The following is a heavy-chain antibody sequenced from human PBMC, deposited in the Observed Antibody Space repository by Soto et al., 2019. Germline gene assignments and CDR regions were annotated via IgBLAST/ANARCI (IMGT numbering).Heavy chain of an antibody. J-gene: IGHJ6*02. V-gene: IGHV3-23*01. D-gene: IGHD1-1*01. CDR3: AKGSGLEPNYYGMDV. CDR1: GFTFRSYA. Sequence: LRLSCAASGFTFRSYAMSWVRQAPGKGLEWVSGISGSGGSTYYADSVKGRFTISRDNSKNTLYLQMNSLRVEDTAVYYCAKGSGLEPNYYGMDVWGQGTTVTVSS. CDR2: ISGSGGST.